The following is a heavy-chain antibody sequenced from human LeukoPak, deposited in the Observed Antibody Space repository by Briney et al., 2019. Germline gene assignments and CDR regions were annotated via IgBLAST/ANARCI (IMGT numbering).Heavy chain of an antibody. CDR1: GGTFSSYA. CDR3: ASRIVVVPAASADRPTYYYYYGMDV. J-gene: IGHJ6*02. CDR2: IIPIFGTA. Sequence: GASVKVSCKASGGTFSSYAISWVRQAPGQGLEWMGGIIPIFGTANYAQKFQGGVTITADESTSTAYMELSSLRSEDTAVYYCASRIVVVPAASADRPTYYYYYGMDVWGQGTTVTVSS. V-gene: IGHV1-69*13. D-gene: IGHD2-2*01.